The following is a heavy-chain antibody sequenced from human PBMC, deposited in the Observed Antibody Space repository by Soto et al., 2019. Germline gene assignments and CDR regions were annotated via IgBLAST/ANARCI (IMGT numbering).Heavy chain of an antibody. D-gene: IGHD2-2*01. CDR1: GYTFTSYG. CDR2: ISAYNGNT. V-gene: IGHV1-18*04. CDR3: ARNEIVVVPAAYLPAEYFQH. J-gene: IGHJ1*01. Sequence: ASVKVSCKASGYTFTSYGISWVRQAPGQRLEWMGWISAYNGNTNYAQKLQGRATMTTDTSTSTAYMELRSLRSDDTAVYYCARNEIVVVPAAYLPAEYFQHWGQGTLVTVSS.